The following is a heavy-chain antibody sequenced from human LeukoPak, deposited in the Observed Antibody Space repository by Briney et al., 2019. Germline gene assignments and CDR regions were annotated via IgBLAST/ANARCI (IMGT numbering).Heavy chain of an antibody. CDR1: GISFSDAW. CDR2: IKTKTDGGTT. CDR3: TTGDYEYAFDI. J-gene: IGHJ3*02. D-gene: IGHD4-17*01. V-gene: IGHV3-15*01. Sequence: GGSLRLSCAASGISFSDAWMSWVRQAPGKGLECVGRIKTKTDGGTTDYAEAVKGRFTISRDDSKNQLYLQMNSLRTEDTAVYYCTTGDYEYAFDIGGQGTMVTVSS.